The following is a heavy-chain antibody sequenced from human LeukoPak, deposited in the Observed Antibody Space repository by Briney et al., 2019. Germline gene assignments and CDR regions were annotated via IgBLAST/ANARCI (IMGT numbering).Heavy chain of an antibody. CDR2: VSYDGNDK. Sequence: GGSLRLSCAASGFTFNTYGMHWVRQAPGKGLEWVAVVSYDGNDKYYADFVKGRFTISRDNSKNTLYLQMNSLRAEDTAVYYCARESGMSPFDYWGQGTLVTVSS. CDR1: GFTFNTYG. J-gene: IGHJ4*02. CDR3: ARESGMSPFDY. V-gene: IGHV3-30*03.